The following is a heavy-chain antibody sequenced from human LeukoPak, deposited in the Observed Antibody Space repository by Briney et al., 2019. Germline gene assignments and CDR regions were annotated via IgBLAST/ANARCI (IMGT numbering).Heavy chain of an antibody. CDR1: GGSFSGYY. Sequence: PSETLSLTCAVYGGSFSGYYWSWIRQPPGKGLEWIGEINHSGSTNYNPSLKSRVTISVDTSKSQFSLKLSSVTAADTAVYYCARGKLGYDFWSGLFYYFDYWGQGTLVTVSS. CDR3: ARGKLGYDFWSGLFYYFDY. J-gene: IGHJ4*02. D-gene: IGHD3-3*01. CDR2: INHSGST. V-gene: IGHV4-34*01.